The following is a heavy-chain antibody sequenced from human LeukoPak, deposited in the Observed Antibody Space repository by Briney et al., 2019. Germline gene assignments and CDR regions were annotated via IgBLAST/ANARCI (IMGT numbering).Heavy chain of an antibody. CDR1: GFTFSSYG. J-gene: IGHJ4*02. CDR3: AKGPYYYDSSGYSADY. CDR2: ISYDGSNK. V-gene: IGHV3-30*18. D-gene: IGHD3-22*01. Sequence: GGSLRLSCAASGFTFSSYGMHWVRQAPGKGLEWVAVISYDGSNKYYADSVKGRFTISRDNSKNTLYLQMNSLRAEDTAVYYCAKGPYYYDSSGYSADYWGQGTLVTVSS.